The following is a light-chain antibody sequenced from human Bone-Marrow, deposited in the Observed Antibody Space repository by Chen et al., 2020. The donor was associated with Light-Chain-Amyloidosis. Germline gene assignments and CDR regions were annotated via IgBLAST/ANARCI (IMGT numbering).Light chain of an antibody. CDR2: EVT. CDR3: RSYTITNTLV. J-gene: IGLJ1*01. Sequence: QSALTQPASVSGSPGQSITISCTGPSSDVGGDNHVSWYQQHPDKAPKLMIYEVTNRPSWVPYRFSGSKSDNTASLTISGLQTEDEADYFCRSYTITNTLVFGSGTRVTVL. CDR1: SSDVGGDNH. V-gene: IGLV2-14*01.